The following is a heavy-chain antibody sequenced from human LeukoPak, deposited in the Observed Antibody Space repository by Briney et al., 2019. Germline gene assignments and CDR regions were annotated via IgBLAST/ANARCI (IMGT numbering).Heavy chain of an antibody. J-gene: IGHJ3*02. Sequence: PGGSLRLSCAASGFTLSSYAMSWVRQAPGKGLEWVSAISGSGGSTYYADSVKGRFTISRDNSKNTLYLQMNSLRAEDTAVYYCAKGGYCSSTSCQIDAFDIWGQGTMVTVSS. CDR3: AKGGYCSSTSCQIDAFDI. D-gene: IGHD2-2*01. CDR2: ISGSGGST. V-gene: IGHV3-23*01. CDR1: GFTLSSYA.